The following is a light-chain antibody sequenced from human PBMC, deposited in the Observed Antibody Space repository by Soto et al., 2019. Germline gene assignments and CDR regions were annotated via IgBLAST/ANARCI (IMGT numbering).Light chain of an antibody. CDR3: RQSYSYPRT. J-gene: IGKJ1*01. Sequence: DIQMTQSPPSRSASVGERVTITCRASQAIRNHLHWYQQEPGKAPKLLIQAASSLRSGVPSRFSGSGSGTEFTLTIRSLQPEDFATYYCRQSYSYPRTFGQGTKVDIK. CDR2: AAS. V-gene: IGKV1-39*01. CDR1: QAIRNH.